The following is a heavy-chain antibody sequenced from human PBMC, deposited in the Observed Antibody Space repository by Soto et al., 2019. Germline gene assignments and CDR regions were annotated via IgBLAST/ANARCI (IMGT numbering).Heavy chain of an antibody. D-gene: IGHD5-18*01. CDR3: ARLFVDTAMVWVDTYYYYGMDV. V-gene: IGHV3-53*04. CDR1: GFTVSSNY. CDR2: IYSGGST. Sequence: EVQLVESGGGLVQPGGSLRLSCAASGFTVSSNYMSWVRQAPGKGLEWVSVIYSGGSTYYADSVKGRFTISRHNSKNTLYLQMNRLRAEDTAVYYCARLFVDTAMVWVDTYYYYGMDVWGQGTTVTVSS. J-gene: IGHJ6*02.